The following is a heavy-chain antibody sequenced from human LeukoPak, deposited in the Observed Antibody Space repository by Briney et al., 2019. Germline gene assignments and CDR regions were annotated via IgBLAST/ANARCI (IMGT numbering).Heavy chain of an antibody. J-gene: IGHJ5*02. CDR2: IIPIFGTV. CDR1: GGTFSSYA. V-gene: IGHV1-69*05. Sequence: GASVKVSCKASGGTFSSYAISWVRQVPGQGLEWMGGIIPIFGTVNYAQKFQGRVTITTDESTSTAYMELSSLRSEDTAVYYCARGTNCTNGVCYNWFDPWGQGTLVTVSS. CDR3: ARGTNCTNGVCYNWFDP. D-gene: IGHD2-8*01.